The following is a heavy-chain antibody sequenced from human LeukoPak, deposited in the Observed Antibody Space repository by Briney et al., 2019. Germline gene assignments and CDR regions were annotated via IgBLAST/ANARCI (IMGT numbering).Heavy chain of an antibody. CDR2: MNPNSGNT. Sequence: GASVKVSCKASGYTFTSYGISWVRQAPGQGLEWMGWMNPNSGNTGYAQKFQGRVTMTRNTSISTAYMELSSLRSEDTAVYYCARGSYSDYGGTLYNYWGQGTLVTVSS. V-gene: IGHV1-8*02. CDR3: ARGSYSDYGGTLYNY. D-gene: IGHD4-23*01. CDR1: GYTFTSYG. J-gene: IGHJ4*02.